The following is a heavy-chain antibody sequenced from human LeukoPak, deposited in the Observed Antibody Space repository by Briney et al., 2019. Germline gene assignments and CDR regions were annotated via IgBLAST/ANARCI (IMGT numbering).Heavy chain of an antibody. CDR3: ARDRGIVVVPAATAWFDP. D-gene: IGHD2-2*01. V-gene: IGHV1-69*13. CDR2: IIPIFGTA. J-gene: IGHJ5*02. Sequence: SVKVFCKASGGTFSSYAISWVRQAPGQGLEWMGGIIPIFGTANYAQKFQGRVTINADESTSTAYMELSSLRSDDTAVYYCARDRGIVVVPAATAWFDPWGQGTLVTVSS. CDR1: GGTFSSYA.